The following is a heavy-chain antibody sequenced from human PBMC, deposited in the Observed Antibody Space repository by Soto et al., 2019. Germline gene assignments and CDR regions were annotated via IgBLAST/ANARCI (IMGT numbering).Heavy chain of an antibody. D-gene: IGHD2-21*01. CDR1: GFTFSSYG. Sequence: QVQLVESGGGVVQPGRSLRLSCAASGFTFSSYGMHWVRQAPGKGLEWVAVISYDGSVKYYAESMKGRFTISRDNSKNTLYLQVSGLRVEDTAVYYCAGEVASGYWGQGTLVTVSS. V-gene: IGHV3-30*03. CDR3: AGEVASGY. J-gene: IGHJ4*02. CDR2: ISYDGSVK.